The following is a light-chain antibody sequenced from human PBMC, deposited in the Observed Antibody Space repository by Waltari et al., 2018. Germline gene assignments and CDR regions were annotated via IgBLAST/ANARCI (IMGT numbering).Light chain of an antibody. CDR1: SSDIGAGYD. V-gene: IGLV1-40*01. Sequence: QSVLTQPPSVSGAPGQRVTIACTGSSSDIGAGYDVHGYQQLPGTAPRLLIYDTINRPSGVPDRFSGSKSGTSASLAITGLQAEDEADYYCQSYDSSLIAVVFGGGTKLTVL. CDR3: QSYDSSLIAVV. J-gene: IGLJ2*01. CDR2: DTI.